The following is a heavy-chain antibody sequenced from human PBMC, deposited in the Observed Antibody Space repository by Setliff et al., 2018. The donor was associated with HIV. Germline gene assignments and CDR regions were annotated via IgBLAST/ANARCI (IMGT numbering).Heavy chain of an antibody. CDR2: IDRSGAGA. J-gene: IGHJ4*02. Sequence: GGSLRLSCAASGLTFDDWGMTWVRQAPGKGLEWVSSIDRSGAGATYTDSVKGRFTISRDNAKNSLYLQMNNLRAEDTAFYYCARQTFYLSGSYRLYYFDYWGPGTLVTVSS. CDR1: GLTFDDWG. V-gene: IGHV3-20*04. CDR3: ARQTFYLSGSYRLYYFDY. D-gene: IGHD3-16*02.